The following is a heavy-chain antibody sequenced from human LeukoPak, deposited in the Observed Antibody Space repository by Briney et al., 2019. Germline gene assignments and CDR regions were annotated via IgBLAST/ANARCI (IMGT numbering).Heavy chain of an antibody. CDR1: GFTVSTNY. CDR2: IYRTGST. Sequence: GGSLRLSCAGSGFTVSTNYVSWVRQAPGKGLEWVSVIYRTGSTYYADSVKGRFTISRDNSKNTLYLQMNRLRAEDTAVYYCARDSGHDAFDIWGQGTMVTVSS. CDR3: ARDSGHDAFDI. J-gene: IGHJ3*02. V-gene: IGHV3-53*01.